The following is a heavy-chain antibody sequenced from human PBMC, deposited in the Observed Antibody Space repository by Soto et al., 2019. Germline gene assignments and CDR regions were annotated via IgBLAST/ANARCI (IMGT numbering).Heavy chain of an antibody. CDR1: GFTFPRFG. V-gene: IGHV3-30*18. J-gene: IGHJ6*02. CDR3: AKGRGEMNWANYYGLDV. CDR2: ITYEGSQI. D-gene: IGHD7-27*01. Sequence: QVQLVESGGGVVQPGRSLRLSCAASGFTFPRFGMHWVRQAPGKGLEWVALITYEGSQIYYAYAVKGRCTISRDNGDNTLSLQMDNLRTEDTATYFCAKGRGEMNWANYYGLDVWGQGTTVTVSS.